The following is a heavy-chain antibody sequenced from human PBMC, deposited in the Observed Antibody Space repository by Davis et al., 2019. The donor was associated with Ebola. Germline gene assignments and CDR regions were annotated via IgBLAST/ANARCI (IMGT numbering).Heavy chain of an antibody. J-gene: IGHJ6*03. V-gene: IGHV3-13*01. Sequence: GESLKISCVASGFTFSIHDMHWVRQVAGKGLEWVSLIGTAGEAYYPDSVGGRFTVSRENAKNSLFLQMSGLRAGDTAGYYCARGRFCSSTICYRYMDVWGKGTTVTVSS. CDR3: ARGRFCSSTICYRYMDV. CDR1: GFTFSIHD. D-gene: IGHD2-2*02. CDR2: IGTAGEA.